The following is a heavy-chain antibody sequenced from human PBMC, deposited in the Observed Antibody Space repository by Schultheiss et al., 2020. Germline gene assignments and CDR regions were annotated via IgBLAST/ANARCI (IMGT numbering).Heavy chain of an antibody. CDR3: ARAGGYSRRPFDY. CDR2: IYHSGST. V-gene: IGHV4-38-2*02. CDR1: GGSISSCY. D-gene: IGHD2-15*01. Sequence: SETLSLTCTVSGGSISSCYWSWIRQPQGKGLGWIGSIYHSGSTYYNPSLKSRVTISVDTSKNQFSLKLSSVTAADTAVYYCARAGGYSRRPFDYWGQGTLVTGS. J-gene: IGHJ4*02.